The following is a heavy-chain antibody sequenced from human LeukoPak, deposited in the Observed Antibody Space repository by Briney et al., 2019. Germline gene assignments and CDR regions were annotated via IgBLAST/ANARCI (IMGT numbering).Heavy chain of an antibody. CDR1: GFTFRSYA. J-gene: IGHJ4*02. CDR3: AKDPLGLYDSSGYYSEY. D-gene: IGHD3-22*01. CDR2: ISGSGTTT. Sequence: GGSLRLSCAASGFTFRSYAMSWVRQAPGKGLEWVSTISGSGTTTDYADSVKGRFTISRDNSKNTLYLQMNSLRAEDTAVYYCAKDPLGLYDSSGYYSEYWGQGTLVTVSS. V-gene: IGHV3-23*01.